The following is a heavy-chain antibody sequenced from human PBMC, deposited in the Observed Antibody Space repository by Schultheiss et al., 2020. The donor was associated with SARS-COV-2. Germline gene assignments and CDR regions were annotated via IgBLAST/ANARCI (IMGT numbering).Heavy chain of an antibody. CDR3: ARGQWLVHYYGMDV. D-gene: IGHD6-19*01. Sequence: SETLSLTCTVSGGSISSSSYYWGWIRQPPGKGLEWIGEINHSGSTNYNPSLKSRVTISVDTSKNQFSLKLSSVTAADTAVYYCARGQWLVHYYGMDVWGQGTTVTVSS. CDR1: GGSISSSSYY. V-gene: IGHV4-39*07. CDR2: INHSGST. J-gene: IGHJ6*02.